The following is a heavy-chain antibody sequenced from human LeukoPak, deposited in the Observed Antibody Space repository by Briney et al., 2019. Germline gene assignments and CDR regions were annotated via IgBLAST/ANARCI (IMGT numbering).Heavy chain of an antibody. CDR3: AKDLMYSSSWYYFDY. Sequence: GGSLRLSCAASGFTFDDHGMSWVRQAPGKGLEWVAFIRYDGSNKYYADSVKGRFTISRDNSKNTLYLQMNSLRAEDTAVYYCAKDLMYSSSWYYFDYWGQGTLVTVPS. J-gene: IGHJ4*02. D-gene: IGHD6-13*01. CDR2: IRYDGSNK. V-gene: IGHV3-30*02. CDR1: GFTFDDHG.